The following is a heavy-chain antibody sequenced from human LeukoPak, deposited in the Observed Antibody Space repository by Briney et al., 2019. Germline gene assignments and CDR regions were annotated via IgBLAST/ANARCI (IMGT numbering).Heavy chain of an antibody. V-gene: IGHV1-46*01. Sequence: ASVKVSFKASGYSFTGYYIHWVRQAPGQGLEWLGTINSSGDGTTYAQKFQGRLTMTRDTSTRTVYMELTSLTSEDTGVYWCARDALAMSSYFDYWGQGTLVTVSS. CDR2: INSSGDGT. D-gene: IGHD3-10*01. CDR1: GYSFTGYY. CDR3: ARDALAMSSYFDY. J-gene: IGHJ4*02.